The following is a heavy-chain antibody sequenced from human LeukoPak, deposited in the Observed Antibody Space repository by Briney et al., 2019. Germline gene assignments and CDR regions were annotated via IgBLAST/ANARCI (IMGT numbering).Heavy chain of an antibody. V-gene: IGHV3-48*04. CDR3: ARDDYDSSTPYYFDY. Sequence: GGSLRLSCAASGFTFSNYWMYWVRQAPGKGLERVSYIHNSGSTIYYADSVKGRFTISRDNVKNSLYLQMNSLRAEDTAVYYCARDDYDSSTPYYFDYWGQGILVTVSS. J-gene: IGHJ4*02. CDR2: IHNSGSTI. D-gene: IGHD3-22*01. CDR1: GFTFSNYW.